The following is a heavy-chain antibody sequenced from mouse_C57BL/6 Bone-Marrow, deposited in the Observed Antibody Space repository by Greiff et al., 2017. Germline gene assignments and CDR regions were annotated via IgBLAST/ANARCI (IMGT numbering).Heavy chain of an antibody. CDR2: IYPRDGST. CDR1: GYTFTSYD. J-gene: IGHJ1*03. V-gene: IGHV1-85*01. D-gene: IGHD2-4*01. Sequence: VQLQQSGPELVKPGASVKLSCKASGYTFTSYDINWVKQRPGQGLEWIGQIYPRDGSTKYNEKFKGKATLTVDTSSSTAYMELHSLTSEDSAVYFCARSDFDGGSANGYVDVWGRGTTVTVSS. CDR3: ARSDFDGGSANGYVDV.